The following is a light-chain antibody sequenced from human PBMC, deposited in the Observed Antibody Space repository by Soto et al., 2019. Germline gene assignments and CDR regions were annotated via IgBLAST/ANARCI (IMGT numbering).Light chain of an antibody. V-gene: IGKV1-39*01. CDR1: QTISSW. CDR2: AAS. CDR3: QQSYSNTIT. J-gene: IGKJ1*01. Sequence: GDIVTITCLASQTISSWLAWYQQKPGKAPQLLIFAASSLQSGVPSRFSGTGFGTDFTLTISSLQPEDFATYYCQQSYSNTITFGQGTKVDIK.